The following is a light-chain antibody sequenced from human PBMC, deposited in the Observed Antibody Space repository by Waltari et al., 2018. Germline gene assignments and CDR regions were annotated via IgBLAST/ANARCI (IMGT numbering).Light chain of an antibody. J-gene: IGLJ2*01. CDR2: DVN. CDR1: SSDVGGYDY. V-gene: IGLV2-14*03. CDR3: ISYTSTTTYVV. Sequence: QSALTQPASVSASPGQSITISCTGTSSDVGGYDYVSWYQQHPGKAPQLMIYDVNKRPSGASHRFSSSKSGNTASLTIFGLQAEDEADYYCISYTSTTTYVVVGGGTKLTVL.